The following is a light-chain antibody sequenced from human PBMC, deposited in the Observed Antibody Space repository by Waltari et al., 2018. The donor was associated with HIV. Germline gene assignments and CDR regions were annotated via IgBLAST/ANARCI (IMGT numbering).Light chain of an antibody. CDR3: SSFTSRSILL. J-gene: IGLJ3*02. V-gene: IGLV2-14*03. CDR2: AVT. CDR1: SNDVGGYNY. Sequence: QSALTQHASMSGSPGQSITISCTGTSNDVGGYNYVSWYQQHPGKAPTLLIYAVTNRPSGVSDRFSGSKSGDTASLTISGLQAEDEADYYCSSFTSRSILLFGGGTKLTV.